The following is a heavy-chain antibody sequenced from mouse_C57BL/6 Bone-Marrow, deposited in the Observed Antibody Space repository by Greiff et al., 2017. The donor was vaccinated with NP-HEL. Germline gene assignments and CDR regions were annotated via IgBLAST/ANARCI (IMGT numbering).Heavy chain of an antibody. J-gene: IGHJ2*01. CDR2: IDPSDSYT. V-gene: IGHV1-59*01. CDR1: GYTFTSYW. CDR3: ARWVYYGSSYFDY. D-gene: IGHD1-1*01. Sequence: QVQLQQPGAELVRPGTSVKLSCKASGYTFTSYWMHWVKQRPGQGLEWIGVIDPSDSYTNYNQKFKGKATLTADKSSSTAYMQLSSLTSEDSAVYFCARWVYYGSSYFDYWGQGTTLTVSS.